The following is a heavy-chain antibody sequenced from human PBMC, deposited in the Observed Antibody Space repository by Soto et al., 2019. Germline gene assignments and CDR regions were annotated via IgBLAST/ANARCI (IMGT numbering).Heavy chain of an antibody. Sequence: PSETLSLTCTVPGASITGSSYWSWIRQPAGKGLEWIGRFSLSGTTNYNPSLRSRVTMSADVSKNQFSLRLTSVTAADTALDYWARGMTPPGAPAWYYFDSWGQGTLVTVS. D-gene: IGHD2-8*02. CDR3: ARGMTPPGAPAWYYFDS. V-gene: IGHV4-4*07. CDR1: GASITGSSY. CDR2: FSLSGTT. J-gene: IGHJ4*02.